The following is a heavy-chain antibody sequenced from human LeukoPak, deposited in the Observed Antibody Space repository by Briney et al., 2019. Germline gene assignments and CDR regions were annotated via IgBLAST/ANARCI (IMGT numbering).Heavy chain of an antibody. CDR2: ISVSGNT. J-gene: IGHJ4*02. D-gene: IGHD2-15*01. CDR3: AKAPSKVVAATRYFDY. Sequence: GSLRLSRAASGFPLSRYGMSWVRPAPGKGLEGGSSISVSGNTYHADSVKGRFTISRDNSKNTLYLQMNSLRAEDTAVYYCAKAPSKVVAATRYFDYWGQGTLVTVSS. CDR1: GFPLSRYG. V-gene: IGHV3-23*01.